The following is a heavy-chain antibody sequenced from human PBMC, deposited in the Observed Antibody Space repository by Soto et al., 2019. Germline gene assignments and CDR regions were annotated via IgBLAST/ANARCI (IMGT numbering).Heavy chain of an antibody. J-gene: IGHJ6*02. CDR3: ARDLSDSGDFWSGYYPCYYYYYGMDV. D-gene: IGHD3-3*01. CDR1: VCTFTSYG. Sequence: ASVKVSCKASVCTFTSYGIRQLRQAPGQGLAWMGLISAYNGNTIYAQKLQGRVTMTTDQSTSTTYTELRSLRYDDTAVYYCARDLSDSGDFWSGYYPCYYYYYGMDVWGQGTTVTVSS. CDR2: ISAYNGNT. V-gene: IGHV1-18*04.